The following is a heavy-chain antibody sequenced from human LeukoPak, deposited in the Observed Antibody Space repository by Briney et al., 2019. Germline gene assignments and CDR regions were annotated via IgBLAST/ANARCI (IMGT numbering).Heavy chain of an antibody. Sequence: GGSLRLSCAASGFTVSSNYMSWVRQAPGKGLEWVSVIYSGGSTYHADSVKGRFTISRDNSKNTLYLQMNSLRDEDTAVYYWARIVAGGAFDIWGQGTMVTVSS. CDR3: ARIVAGGAFDI. D-gene: IGHD1-26*01. CDR1: GFTVSSNY. J-gene: IGHJ3*02. V-gene: IGHV3-66*01. CDR2: IYSGGST.